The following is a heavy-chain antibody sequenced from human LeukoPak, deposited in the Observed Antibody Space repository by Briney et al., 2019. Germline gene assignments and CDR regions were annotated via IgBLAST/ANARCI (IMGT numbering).Heavy chain of an antibody. J-gene: IGHJ4*02. CDR1: GGSISSGSYY. CDR3: ARDHHDFWSGYFDY. Sequence: SETLSLTCTVSGGSISSGSYYWSWIRQPAGKGLEWIGRIYTSGSTNYNPSLKCRVTISVDTSKNQFSLKLSSVTAADTAVYYCARDHHDFWSGYFDYWGQGTLVTVSS. D-gene: IGHD3-3*01. CDR2: IYTSGST. V-gene: IGHV4-61*02.